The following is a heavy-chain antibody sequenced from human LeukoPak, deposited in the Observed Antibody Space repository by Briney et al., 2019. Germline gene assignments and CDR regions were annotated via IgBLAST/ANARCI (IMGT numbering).Heavy chain of an antibody. CDR2: IYTSGST. D-gene: IGHD5-12*01. V-gene: IGHV4-4*07. Sequence: SETLSLTCTVSGGSISSYYWSWIRQPAGKGLEWIGRIYTSGSTNYNPSLKSRVTMSVDTSKNQFSLKLSSVTAADTAVYYCARATLSGYEHTKWEYNWFAPWGQGTLVTVSS. CDR3: ARATLSGYEHTKWEYNWFAP. CDR1: GGSISSYY. J-gene: IGHJ5*02.